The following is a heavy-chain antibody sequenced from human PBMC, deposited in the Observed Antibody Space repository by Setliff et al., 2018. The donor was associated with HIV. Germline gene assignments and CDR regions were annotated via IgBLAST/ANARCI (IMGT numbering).Heavy chain of an antibody. CDR3: AKEPKLGGTASPFDY. D-gene: IGHD6-19*01. V-gene: IGHV3-23*01. Sequence: PGGSLRLSCTASGFTFSSYAMSWVRQAPGKGLEWVSKISDGGGSTYYADSVKGRFTISRDNSKSALYLQMNSLRAEDTAVYFCAKEPKLGGTASPFDYWGQGTLVTVSS. CDR2: ISDGGGST. J-gene: IGHJ4*02. CDR1: GFTFSSYA.